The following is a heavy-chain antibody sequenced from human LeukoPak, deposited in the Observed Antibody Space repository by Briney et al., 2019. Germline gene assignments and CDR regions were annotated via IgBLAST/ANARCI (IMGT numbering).Heavy chain of an antibody. V-gene: IGHV4-59*12. D-gene: IGHD3-10*01. CDR2: IYYSGST. J-gene: IGHJ4*02. Sequence: SETLSLTCTVSGGALSSYYWSWIRQPPGKGLEWIGYIYYSGSTNYNPSLKSRVTISVDTSKNQFSLKLSSVTAADTAVYYCARGPAKGYYGSGRGYFDYWGQGTLVTVSS. CDR1: GGALSSYY. CDR3: ARGPAKGYYGSGRGYFDY.